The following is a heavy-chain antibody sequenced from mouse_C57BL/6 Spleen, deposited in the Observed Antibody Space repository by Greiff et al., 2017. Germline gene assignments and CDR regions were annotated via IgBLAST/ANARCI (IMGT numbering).Heavy chain of an antibody. D-gene: IGHD2-5*01. CDR3: ARLGDYYSNSEPEFAY. J-gene: IGHJ3*01. CDR1: GYAFSSSW. Sequence: VQLQQSGPELVKPGASVKISCKASGYAFSSSWMNWVKQRPGKGLEWIGRIYPGDGDTNYNGKFKGKATLTADKSSSAAYMQLSSQTSDDSVVYFCARLGDYYSNSEPEFAYWGQGTLVTVSA. CDR2: IYPGDGDT. V-gene: IGHV1-82*01.